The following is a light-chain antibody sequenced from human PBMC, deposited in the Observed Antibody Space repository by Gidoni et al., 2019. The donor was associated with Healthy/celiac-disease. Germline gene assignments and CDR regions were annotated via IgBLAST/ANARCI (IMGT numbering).Light chain of an antibody. Sequence: AIQMTQSPSSLSASVGARVTITCRASQGIRNDLGWYQQKPGKAPKLLIYAASSLQSGVPSRFSGSGSGTDFTLTISSLQPEDFATYYCLQDYNYPYTFGQXTKLEIK. CDR1: QGIRND. CDR2: AAS. V-gene: IGKV1-6*01. J-gene: IGKJ2*01. CDR3: LQDYNYPYT.